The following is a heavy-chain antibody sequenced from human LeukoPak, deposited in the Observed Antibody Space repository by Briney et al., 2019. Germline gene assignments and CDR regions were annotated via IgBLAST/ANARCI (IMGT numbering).Heavy chain of an antibody. CDR1: GGSISSGGYS. V-gene: IGHV4-30-2*03. CDR3: ARLGGSAPPDY. Sequence: PSETLSLTCAVSGGSISSGGYSWSWIRQPPGKGLEWIGYIYHSGSTYYNPSLKSRVTISVDTSKNQFSLKLSSVTTADTAVYYCARLGGSAPPDYWGQGTLVTVSS. J-gene: IGHJ4*02. CDR2: IYHSGST. D-gene: IGHD3-16*01.